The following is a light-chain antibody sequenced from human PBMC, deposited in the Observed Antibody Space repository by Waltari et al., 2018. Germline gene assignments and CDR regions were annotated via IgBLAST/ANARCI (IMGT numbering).Light chain of an antibody. CDR1: SSNIGAGYD. CDR3: QSYDSSLSGSRV. CDR2: GNS. V-gene: IGLV1-40*01. Sequence: QSVLTQPPSVSGAPGQRVTISCTGSSSNIGAGYDVHWYHQPPGTAPKLLMYGNSNGPSGFPDRVSGSKSGTSASLAITGLQAEDEADYYCQSYDSSLSGSRVFGGGTKLTVL. J-gene: IGLJ2*01.